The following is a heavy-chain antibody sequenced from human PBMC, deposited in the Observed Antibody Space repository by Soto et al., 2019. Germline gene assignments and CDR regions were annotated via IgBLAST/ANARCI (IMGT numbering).Heavy chain of an antibody. D-gene: IGHD2-2*01. J-gene: IGHJ4*02. V-gene: IGHV4-34*01. CDR2: INHSGST. CDR3: ARGPCNSTSCYGFDY. Sequence: SETLSLTCAVYGGSFSGYYWTWIRQPPGTGLEWIGEINHSGSTNYNPSLKSRVTISADRSKNQFSLKLSSVTAADTAVYYCARGPCNSTSCYGFDYWGQGTLVTVSS. CDR1: GGSFSGYY.